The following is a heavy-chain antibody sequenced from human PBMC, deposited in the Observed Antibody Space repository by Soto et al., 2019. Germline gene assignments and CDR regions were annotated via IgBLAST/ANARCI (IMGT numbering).Heavy chain of an antibody. CDR2: IYYSGST. CDR3: ARGEGDYYDSSGYYLFQH. CDR1: GGSISSGDYY. D-gene: IGHD3-22*01. Sequence: QVQLQESGPGLVKPSQTLSLTCTVSGGSISSGDYYWSWIRQPPGKGLEWIGYIYYSGSTYYNPSLKSRVTISVDTSKNQFSLKLSSVTVADTAVYYCARGEGDYYDSSGYYLFQHWGLGTLVTVSS. J-gene: IGHJ1*01. V-gene: IGHV4-30-4*01.